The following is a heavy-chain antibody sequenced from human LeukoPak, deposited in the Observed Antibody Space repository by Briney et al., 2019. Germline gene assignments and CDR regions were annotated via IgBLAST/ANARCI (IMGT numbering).Heavy chain of an antibody. CDR2: MNPNSGNT. Sequence: GASVKVSCKASGYTFTSYDINWVRQATGQGLAWMGWMNPNSGNTGYAQKFQGRVTMTRNTSISTAYMELSSLRSEDTAVYYCARGRVPSVPLLFFRSGKVSFGYWGQGTLVTVSS. V-gene: IGHV1-8*01. CDR3: ARGRVPSVPLLFFRSGKVSFGY. J-gene: IGHJ4*02. CDR1: GYTFTSYD. D-gene: IGHD3-10*01.